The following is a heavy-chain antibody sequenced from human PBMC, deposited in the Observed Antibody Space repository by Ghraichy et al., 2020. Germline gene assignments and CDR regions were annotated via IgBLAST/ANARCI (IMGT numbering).Heavy chain of an antibody. J-gene: IGHJ4*02. V-gene: IGHV1-18*01. D-gene: IGHD1-26*01. CDR1: GYIFNNYG. Sequence: ASVKVSCKASGYIFNNYGIAWVRQAPGQGPEWMGWISTYNRHTSYAQRFQGRVTMTTDTSTTTAYMELKTLTSDDTAVYYCARLMVGGSLFHDDYWGQGTLVTVSS. CDR2: ISTYNRHT. CDR3: ARLMVGGSLFHDDY.